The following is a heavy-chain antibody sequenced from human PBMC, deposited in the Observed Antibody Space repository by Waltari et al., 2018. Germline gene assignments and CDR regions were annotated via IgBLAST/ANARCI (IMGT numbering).Heavy chain of an antibody. V-gene: IGHV4-39*07. J-gene: IGHJ5*02. CDR3: ARYYGNGEGWLDP. Sequence: EAGPGPGKPSGTPSLTCPVPGWLLRRGCYPRGWIPQPPGKGLESIGYISYSGTTYYNLSLKSRVTMSVDTSRDQYSLSLRSVAAADTAVYYCARYYGNGEGWLDPWGQGTLVTVSS. D-gene: IGHD3-3*01. CDR2: ISYSGTT. CDR1: GWLLRRGCYP.